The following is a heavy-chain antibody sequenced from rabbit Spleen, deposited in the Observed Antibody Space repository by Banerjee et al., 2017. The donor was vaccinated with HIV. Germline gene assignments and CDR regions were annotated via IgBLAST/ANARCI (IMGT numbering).Heavy chain of an antibody. V-gene: IGHV1S45*01. Sequence: QEHLVESGGGLVKPGGSLALTCKASGFSLNYKYVMCWVRQAPGKGLEWIACIDAGSSGFTYHASWAKGRFTISKTSSTTVTLQMTSLTVADTATYFCARDTGSSFSSYGMDLWGPGTLVTVS. CDR2: IDAGSSGFT. CDR1: GFSLNYKYV. CDR3: ARDTGSSFSSYGMDL. D-gene: IGHD8-1*01. J-gene: IGHJ6*01.